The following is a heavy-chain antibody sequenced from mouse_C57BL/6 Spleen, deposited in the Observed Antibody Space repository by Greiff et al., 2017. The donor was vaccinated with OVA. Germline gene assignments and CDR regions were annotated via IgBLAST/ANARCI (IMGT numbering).Heavy chain of an antibody. J-gene: IGHJ4*01. V-gene: IGHV10-1*01. CDR3: VRQTTVVATIDYYAMDY. D-gene: IGHD1-1*01. Sequence: VQLVESGGGLVQPKGSLKLSCAASGFSFNTYAMNWVRQAPGKGLEWVARIRSKSNNYATYYADSVKDRFTISRDDSESMLYLQMNNLKTEDTAMYYCVRQTTVVATIDYYAMDYWGQGTSVTVSS. CDR2: IRSKSNNYAT. CDR1: GFSFNTYA.